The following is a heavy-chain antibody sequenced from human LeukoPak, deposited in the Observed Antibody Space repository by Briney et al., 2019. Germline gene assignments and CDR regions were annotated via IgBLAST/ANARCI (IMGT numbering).Heavy chain of an antibody. CDR1: GYTFTSYG. J-gene: IGHJ6*03. CDR2: ISAYNGNT. V-gene: IGHV1-18*01. D-gene: IGHD6-6*01. Sequence: ASVKVSCKASGYTFTSYGISWVRQAPGQGLEWMGWISAYNGNTNYEQKFQGRVTMTTDTSTSTAYMELRSLRSDDTAVYYCARDRCGIAARPLCYMDVWGKGTTVTVSS. CDR3: ARDRCGIAARPLCYMDV.